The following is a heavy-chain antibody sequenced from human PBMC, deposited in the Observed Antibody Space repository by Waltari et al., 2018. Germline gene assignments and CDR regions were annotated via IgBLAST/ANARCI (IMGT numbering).Heavy chain of an antibody. CDR3: AKDVAAGDPPNYYSYMDV. V-gene: IGHV3-9*01. J-gene: IGHJ6*03. Sequence: EVQLVESGGGLVQPGRSVRLSCAASGFSFDAEGMHWVGQAPGKGLEWVAGVSWKSGNLGYADSVQGRFTISRDDAKNSLYLQMNSLRAEDTAVYYCAKDVAAGDPPNYYSYMDVWGKGTTVTVSS. D-gene: IGHD6-13*01. CDR1: GFSFDAEG. CDR2: VSWKSGNL.